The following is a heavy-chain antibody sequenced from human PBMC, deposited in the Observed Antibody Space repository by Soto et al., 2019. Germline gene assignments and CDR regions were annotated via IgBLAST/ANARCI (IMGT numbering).Heavy chain of an antibody. J-gene: IGHJ5*02. CDR1: GGSVTTSSYL. CDR2: VYHSGST. Sequence: PSETLSLTCTVSGGSVTTSSYLWGWIRQPPGMGLECIGTVYHSGSTSYNPFLSSRLTISVDTSKNQFSLQLTSVTAADTAVYYCARLTYNYGSGPYPWFDPWGQGILVTVSS. CDR3: ARLTYNYGSGPYPWFDP. V-gene: IGHV4-39*01. D-gene: IGHD3-10*01.